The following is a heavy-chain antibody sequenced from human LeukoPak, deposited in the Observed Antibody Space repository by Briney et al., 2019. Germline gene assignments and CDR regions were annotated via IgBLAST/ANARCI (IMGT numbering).Heavy chain of an antibody. V-gene: IGHV3-30*09. CDR2: ISYDGSNK. Sequence: GGSLRLSCAASGFTFSSYAMHWVRQAPGKGLEWVAVISYDGSNKYYADSVKGRFAISRDNSKNTLYLQMNSLRTEDTAVYYCARVPGYDSSGYFDYWGQGTLVTVSS. D-gene: IGHD3-22*01. CDR1: GFTFSSYA. CDR3: ARVPGYDSSGYFDY. J-gene: IGHJ4*02.